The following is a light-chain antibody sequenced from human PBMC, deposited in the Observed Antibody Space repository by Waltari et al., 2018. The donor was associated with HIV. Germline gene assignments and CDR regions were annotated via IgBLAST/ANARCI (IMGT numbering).Light chain of an antibody. CDR2: RNN. J-gene: IGLJ2*01. CDR3: AAWDDSLRGVV. Sequence: QSVLPQPPSASGTPGHRVTISCSGSSSHIGRNYVPWYQQLPGTTPKLRIYRNNQRPSGVPDRFSGSKSGTSAYLAISGLRSEHEADYYCAAWDDSLRGVVFGGGTKLTVL. V-gene: IGLV1-47*01. CDR1: SSHIGRNY.